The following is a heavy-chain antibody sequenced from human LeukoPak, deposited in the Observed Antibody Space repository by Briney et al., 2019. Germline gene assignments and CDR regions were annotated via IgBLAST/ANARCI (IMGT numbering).Heavy chain of an antibody. CDR1: GHSMTTFG. V-gene: IGHV1-18*01. J-gene: IGHJ6*03. Sequence: ASVKVSCKTSGHSMTTFGITWVRQAPGQGLEWIGWMSSDNGNTNYADKFQGRVSITRDTSRTTAYMELRSLRSDDTAVYFCANVAKGRYFFYYMDVWGAGTTVTVSS. D-gene: IGHD5-12*01. CDR2: MSSDNGNT. CDR3: ANVAKGRYFFYYMDV.